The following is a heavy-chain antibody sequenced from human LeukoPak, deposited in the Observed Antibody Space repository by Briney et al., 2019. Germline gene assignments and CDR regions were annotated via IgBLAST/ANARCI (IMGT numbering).Heavy chain of an antibody. CDR2: IYYSGST. J-gene: IGHJ6*03. V-gene: IGHV4-59*01. CDR3: ARGGASRYYYYYMDV. D-gene: IGHD1-26*01. Sequence: SETLSLTCTVSGGPISSYYWSWIRQPPGKGLEWIGYIYYSGSTNYNPSLKSRVTISVDTSKNQFSLKLSSVTAADTAVYYCARGGASRYYYYYMDVWGKGTTVTVSS. CDR1: GGPISSYY.